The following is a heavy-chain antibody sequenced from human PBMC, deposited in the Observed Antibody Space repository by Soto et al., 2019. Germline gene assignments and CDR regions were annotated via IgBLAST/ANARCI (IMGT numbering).Heavy chain of an antibody. V-gene: IGHV4-4*02. CDR3: ARGSYYYDSSGYYHY. CDR1: GDSITNSRW. CDR2: IFHSGQT. D-gene: IGHD3-22*01. J-gene: IGHJ4*02. Sequence: SETLSLTCDVSGDSITNSRWWTWVRQPPGKGLEWIGDIFHSGQTNYNPSLKSRVTISVDKSQNQFSLKLSSVTAADTAVYYCARGSYYYDSSGYYHYWGQGTLVTVSS.